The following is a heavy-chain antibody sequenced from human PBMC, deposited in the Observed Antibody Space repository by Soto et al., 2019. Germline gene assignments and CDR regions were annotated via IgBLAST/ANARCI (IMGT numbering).Heavy chain of an antibody. V-gene: IGHV4-59*01. CDR2: IYYSGST. CDR3: ASSNIAAAGFYYYGMDV. J-gene: IGHJ6*02. Sequence: QVQLQESGPGLVKPSETLSLTCTVSGGSISSYYWSWIRQPPGKGLEWIGYIYYSGSTNYNPSLKSRVTISVDPSKNQFSLKLSSVTAADTAVYYCASSNIAAAGFYYYGMDVWGRGNTVTVSS. CDR1: GGSISSYY. D-gene: IGHD6-13*01.